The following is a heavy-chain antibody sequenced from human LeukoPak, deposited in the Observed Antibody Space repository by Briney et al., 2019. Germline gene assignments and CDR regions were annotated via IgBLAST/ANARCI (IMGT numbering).Heavy chain of an antibody. CDR1: GGSISSYY. J-gene: IGHJ3*02. CDR2: IYYSGST. CDR3: AKYQVGENAFDI. Sequence: PSETLSLTCTVSGGSISSYYWSWIRQPPGKGLEWIGYIYYSGSTNYNPSLKSRVTISVDTSKNQFSLKLSSVTAADTAVYYCAKYQVGENAFDIWGQGTLVTVSS. D-gene: IGHD1-26*01. V-gene: IGHV4-59*01.